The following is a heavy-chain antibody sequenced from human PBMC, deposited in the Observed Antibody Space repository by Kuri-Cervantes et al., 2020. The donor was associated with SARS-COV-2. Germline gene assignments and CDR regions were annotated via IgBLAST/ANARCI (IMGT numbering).Heavy chain of an antibody. CDR2: ISSSSSTI. D-gene: IGHD3-10*01. CDR3: ARDKYYSSGSQLDY. V-gene: IGHV3-48*01. CDR1: GFTFSSYS. Sequence: GGSLRLSCAASGFTFSSYSMNWVRQAPGKGLEWVSYISSSSSTIYYADSVKGRFTISRDNAKNSLYLQLNSLRAEDTAVYYCARDKYYSSGSQLDYWGQGTLVTVSS. J-gene: IGHJ4*02.